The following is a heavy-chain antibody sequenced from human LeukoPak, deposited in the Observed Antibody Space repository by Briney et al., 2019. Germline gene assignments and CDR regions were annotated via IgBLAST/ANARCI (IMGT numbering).Heavy chain of an antibody. Sequence: SETLSLTCAVYGGSFRGYFWSWIRQPPGKGLEWIGEISHGGGPNYNPSLKSRVTLSADRSKNQVSLNLRSVTAADTAVYYCARGRGAGDVVLLAVAMQDWFDPWGLGTLVTVSS. CDR3: ARGRGAGDVVLLAVAMQDWFDP. D-gene: IGHD6-19*01. J-gene: IGHJ5*02. CDR1: GGSFRGYF. V-gene: IGHV4-34*01. CDR2: ISHGGGP.